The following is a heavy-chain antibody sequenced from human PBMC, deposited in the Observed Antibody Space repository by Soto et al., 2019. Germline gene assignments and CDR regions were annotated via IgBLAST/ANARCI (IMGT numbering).Heavy chain of an antibody. J-gene: IGHJ3*02. V-gene: IGHV1-24*01. CDR3: ATAYYDSSGYSNAFDI. CDR1: GYTLTELS. Sequence: ASVKVSCKVSGYTLTELSMHWVRQAPGKGLEWMGGFDPEDGETICAQKFQGRVTMTEDTSTDTAYMELSSLRSEDTAVYYCATAYYDSSGYSNAFDIWGQGTMVTVSS. D-gene: IGHD3-22*01. CDR2: FDPEDGET.